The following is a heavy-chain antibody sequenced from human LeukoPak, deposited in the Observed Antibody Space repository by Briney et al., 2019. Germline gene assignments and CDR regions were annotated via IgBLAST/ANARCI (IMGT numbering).Heavy chain of an antibody. D-gene: IGHD2-2*01. Sequence: QPGGSLRLPCAASGFTFSSYWMHWVRQAPGKGLVWVSRINSDGSSTSYADSVKGRFTISRDNAKNTLYLQMNSLRAEDTAVYYCARGLYRYCSSTSCLRNFDYWGQGTLVTVSS. CDR2: INSDGSST. CDR1: GFTFSSYW. J-gene: IGHJ4*02. V-gene: IGHV3-74*01. CDR3: ARGLYRYCSSTSCLRNFDY.